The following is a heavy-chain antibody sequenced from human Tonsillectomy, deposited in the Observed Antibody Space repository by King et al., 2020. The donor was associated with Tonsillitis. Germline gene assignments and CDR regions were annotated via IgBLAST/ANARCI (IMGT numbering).Heavy chain of an antibody. V-gene: IGHV3-23*04. J-gene: IGHJ4*02. Sequence: VQLVESGGGLVQPGGSLRLSCAASGFTFSSYAMSWVRQAPGKGLEWVSGISGSGASKSYADSVKGRFTISRDNSKKTLYLQMNSLRAEDTAVYYCAKDPISMVRGVMDYYFDYWGQGTLVTVSS. CDR2: ISGSGASK. D-gene: IGHD3-10*01. CDR1: GFTFSSYA. CDR3: AKDPISMVRGVMDYYFDY.